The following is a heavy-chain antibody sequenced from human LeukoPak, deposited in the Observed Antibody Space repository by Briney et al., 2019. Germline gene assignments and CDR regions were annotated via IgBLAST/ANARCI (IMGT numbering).Heavy chain of an antibody. CDR3: ARDLGMMGYYDSSGYYGSRMDAFDI. CDR1: GYTFTSYY. J-gene: IGHJ3*02. Sequence: ASVKVSCKASGYTFTSYYMHWVRQAPGQGLEWMGGIIPIFGTANYAQKFQGRVTITADESTSTAYMELSSLRSEDTAVYYCARDLGMMGYYDSSGYYGSRMDAFDIWGQGTMVTVSS. V-gene: IGHV1-69*13. D-gene: IGHD3-22*01. CDR2: IIPIFGTA.